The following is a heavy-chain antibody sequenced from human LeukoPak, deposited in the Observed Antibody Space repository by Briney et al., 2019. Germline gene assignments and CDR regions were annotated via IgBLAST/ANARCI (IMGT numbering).Heavy chain of an antibody. J-gene: IGHJ3*02. Sequence: ASVKVSCKVSGYTFTDYYMHWVQQAPEKGLEWMGLVDPEDGETIYAEKFQGRVTITADTSTDTAYMELSSLRSEDTAVYYCATGASYGDAFDIWGQGTMVTVSS. CDR1: GYTFTDYY. V-gene: IGHV1-69-2*01. CDR2: VDPEDGET. CDR3: ATGASYGDAFDI. D-gene: IGHD2-21*01.